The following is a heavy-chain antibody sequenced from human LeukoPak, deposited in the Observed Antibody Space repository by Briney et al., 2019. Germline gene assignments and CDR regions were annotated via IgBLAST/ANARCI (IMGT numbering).Heavy chain of an antibody. J-gene: IGHJ4*02. CDR1: GYTFTTYG. D-gene: IGHD5-12*01. CDR2: INPNSGGT. V-gene: IGHV1-2*02. CDR3: ARERSGYDWGDFDY. Sequence: ASVKVSCKASGYTFTTYGISWVRQAPGQGLEWMGWINPNSGGTNYAQKFQGRVTMTRDTSISTAYMELSRLRSDDTAVYYCARERSGYDWGDFDYWGQGTLVTVSS.